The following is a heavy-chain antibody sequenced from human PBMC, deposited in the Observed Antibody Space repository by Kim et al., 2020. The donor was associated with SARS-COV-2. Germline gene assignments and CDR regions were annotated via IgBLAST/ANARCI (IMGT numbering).Heavy chain of an antibody. CDR3: AKEYGSGSYSGFDI. Sequence: VDDVKGRFTISGDNAKNSLHLQMNSLRAEDTAVYYCAKEYGSGSYSGFDIWGQGTMVTVSS. D-gene: IGHD3-10*01. V-gene: IGHV3-7*01. J-gene: IGHJ3*02.